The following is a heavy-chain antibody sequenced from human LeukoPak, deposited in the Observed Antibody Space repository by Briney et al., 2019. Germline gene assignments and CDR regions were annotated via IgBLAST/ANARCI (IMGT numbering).Heavy chain of an antibody. CDR1: GGSFSGYY. D-gene: IGHD5-18*01. CDR3: ARVRRLWLRVWFDP. V-gene: IGHV4-34*01. Sequence: TSSETLSLTCAVYGGSFSGYYWSWIRQPPGKGLEWIGEINHSGSTNYNPSLKSRVTISVDTSKNQFSLKLSSVTAADTAVYYCARVRRLWLRVWFDPWGQGTLVTVSS. J-gene: IGHJ5*02. CDR2: INHSGST.